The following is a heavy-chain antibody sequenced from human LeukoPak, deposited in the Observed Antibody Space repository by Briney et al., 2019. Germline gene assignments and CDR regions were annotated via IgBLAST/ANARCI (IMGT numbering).Heavy chain of an antibody. CDR3: AKGSYGSGSYYSGFDY. CDR2: ISGSGGST. CDR1: GFTFSSYA. J-gene: IGHJ4*02. V-gene: IGHV3-23*01. D-gene: IGHD3-10*01. Sequence: GGSLRLSCAASGFTFSSYAMSWVRQAPGKGLEWVSAISGSGGSTYYADSVKGRFTISRDNSKNTLYLQMNSLRAEDTAVYHCAKGSYGSGSYYSGFDYWGQGTLVTVSS.